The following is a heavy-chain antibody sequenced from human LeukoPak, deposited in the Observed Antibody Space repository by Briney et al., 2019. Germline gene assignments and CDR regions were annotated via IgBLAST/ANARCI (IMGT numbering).Heavy chain of an antibody. J-gene: IGHJ4*02. CDR3: ADSTALGTPFDY. D-gene: IGHD5-18*01. Sequence: SETLSLTCAVYGGSFSGYYWSWIRQPPGKGLEWIGEINHSGSTNYNLSLKSRVTISVDKSKNQFSLKLSSVTAADTAVYYCADSTALGTPFDYWGQGTLVTVSS. CDR1: GGSFSGYY. V-gene: IGHV4-34*01. CDR2: INHSGST.